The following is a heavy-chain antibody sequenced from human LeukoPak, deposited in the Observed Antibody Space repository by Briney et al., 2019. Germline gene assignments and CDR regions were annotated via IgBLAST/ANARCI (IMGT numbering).Heavy chain of an antibody. CDR3: GRDVVLGSGSVDY. Sequence: GGSLRLSCAASGFTFTNHWMHWVRQAPGKGLVWVSRIRGDGGDTSYADSVKGRFTISRDNAKDTLYLQMDSLGAEDTAVYYCGRDVVLGSGSVDYWGQGVLVTVSS. V-gene: IGHV3-74*01. CDR1: GFTFTNHW. CDR2: IRGDGGDT. J-gene: IGHJ4*02. D-gene: IGHD3-10*01.